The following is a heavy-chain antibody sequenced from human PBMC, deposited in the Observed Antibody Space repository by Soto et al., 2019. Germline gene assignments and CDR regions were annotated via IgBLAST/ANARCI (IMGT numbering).Heavy chain of an antibody. CDR2: ISSTTNYI. J-gene: IGHJ4*02. CDR1: GFTFTRYS. Sequence: LRLSCAAFGFTFTRYSMNWVRQAPGKGLEWVSSISSTTNYIYYGDSMKGRFTISRDNAKNSLYLEMNSLRAEDTAVYYCARESEDLTSNFDYWGQGTLVTVSS. V-gene: IGHV3-21*06. CDR3: ARESEDLTSNFDY.